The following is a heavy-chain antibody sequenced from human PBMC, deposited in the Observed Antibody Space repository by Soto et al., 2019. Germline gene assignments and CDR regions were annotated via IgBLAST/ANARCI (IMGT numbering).Heavy chain of an antibody. CDR1: GGSISSSGYY. CDR3: ASGNYYDSSGYYYEMFDY. V-gene: IGHV4-39*01. D-gene: IGHD3-22*01. J-gene: IGHJ4*02. CDR2: IYYSGST. Sequence: SETQSLTSTVSGGSISSSGYYWGWIRQPPGKGLEWIGSIYYSGSTYYNPSLKSRVTISVDTSKNQFSLKLSSVTAADTAVYYCASGNYYDSSGYYYEMFDYWGQGTLVTVSS.